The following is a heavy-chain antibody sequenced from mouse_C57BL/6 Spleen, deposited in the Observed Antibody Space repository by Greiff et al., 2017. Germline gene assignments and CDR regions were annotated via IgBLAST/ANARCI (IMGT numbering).Heavy chain of an antibody. J-gene: IGHJ2*01. CDR3: ARGSYYGSSSDY. CDR2: IYPGDGDT. Sequence: VKLVESGPELVKPGASVKISCKASGYAFSSSWMNWVKQRPGKGLEWIGRIYPGDGDTNYNGKFKGKATLTADKSSSTAYMQLSSLTSEDSAVYFCARGSYYGSSSDYWGQGTTLTVSS. CDR1: GYAFSSSW. V-gene: IGHV1-82*01. D-gene: IGHD1-1*01.